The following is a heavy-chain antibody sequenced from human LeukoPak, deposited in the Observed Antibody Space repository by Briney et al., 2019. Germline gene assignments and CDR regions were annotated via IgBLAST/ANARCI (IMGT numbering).Heavy chain of an antibody. CDR2: IYSCGST. D-gene: IGHD2-2*02. V-gene: IGHV3-66*03. Sequence: PGGSLRLSCAASGFTVSSNYMSWVRQAPGKGLEWVSVIYSCGSTYYADSVKGRFTISRDNSKNTLYLQMNSLRAEDTAVYYCARDFYGSTSCYSSDYYYGMDVWGQGTTVTVSS. CDR1: GFTVSSNY. CDR3: ARDFYGSTSCYSSDYYYGMDV. J-gene: IGHJ6*02.